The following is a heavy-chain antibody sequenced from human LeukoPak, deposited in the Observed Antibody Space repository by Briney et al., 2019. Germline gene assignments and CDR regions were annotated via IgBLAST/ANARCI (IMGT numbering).Heavy chain of an antibody. V-gene: IGHV3-23*01. CDR2: ISGSGGST. D-gene: IGHD1-7*01. CDR1: GFTFSSYA. Sequence: GGSLRLSCAASGFTFSSYAMSWVRQAPGKGLEWVSAISGSGGSTYYADSAKGRFTISRDNSKNTLYLQMNSLRAEDTAVYYCAKDPYNWNYYFDYWGQGTLVTVSS. CDR3: AKDPYNWNYYFDY. J-gene: IGHJ4*02.